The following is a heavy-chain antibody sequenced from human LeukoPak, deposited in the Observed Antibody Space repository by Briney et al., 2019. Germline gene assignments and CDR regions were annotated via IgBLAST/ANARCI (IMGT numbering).Heavy chain of an antibody. J-gene: IGHJ5*02. CDR2: IYYSGST. D-gene: IGHD2-15*01. Sequence: SETLSLTCTVSGGSISSGGYYWSWIRQHPGKGLEWIGYIYYSGSTYYNPSLKSRVTISVDTSKNQFSLKLSSVTAADTAVYYRAREWAYCSGGSCYGSGIWFDPWGQGTLVTVSS. CDR3: AREWAYCSGGSCYGSGIWFDP. CDR1: GGSISSGGYY. V-gene: IGHV4-31*03.